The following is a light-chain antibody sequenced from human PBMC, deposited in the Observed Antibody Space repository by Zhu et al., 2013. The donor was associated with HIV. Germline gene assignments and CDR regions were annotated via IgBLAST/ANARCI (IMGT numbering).Light chain of an antibody. CDR1: QDIRND. J-gene: IGKJ5*01. V-gene: IGKV1-17*01. CDR2: AAS. Sequence: DIQMTQSPSSLSASVGDRVTITCRADQDIRNDLGWFQQKPGKAPKRLIYAASTLQSGVPSRFSGSGSGTEYTLTISSLQPEDFATYYCQQYDNLSPITFGQGTRLEIK. CDR3: QQYDNLSPIT.